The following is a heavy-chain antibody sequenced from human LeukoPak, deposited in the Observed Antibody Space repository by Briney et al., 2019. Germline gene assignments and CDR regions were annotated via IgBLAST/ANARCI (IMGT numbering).Heavy chain of an antibody. D-gene: IGHD5-12*01. J-gene: IGHJ5*02. CDR1: GGSISSYY. V-gene: IGHV4-4*07. CDR2: IYTSGST. Sequence: SETLSLTCTVSGGSISSYYWSWIRQPAGKGLEWIGRIYTSGSTNYNPSLKSRVTMSVDTSKNQFSLKLSSVTAADTAVYYCARHRSDPYGGYDWFDPWGQGTLVTVSS. CDR3: ARHRSDPYGGYDWFDP.